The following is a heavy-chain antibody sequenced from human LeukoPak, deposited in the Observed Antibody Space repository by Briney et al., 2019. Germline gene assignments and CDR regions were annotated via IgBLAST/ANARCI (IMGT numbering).Heavy chain of an antibody. CDR1: GYTFSNYG. V-gene: IGHV1-18*01. J-gene: IGHJ2*01. CDR2: ISPYNGNT. Sequence: ASAKVSCKASGYTFSNYGISWVRQAPGQGLEWMGWISPYNGNTDYAQKLQGRVTMTTDTSTTTGYMELRSLRSDDTAVYYCARGWLQPYWYFDLWGRGTVVTVSS. CDR3: ARGWLQPYWYFDL. D-gene: IGHD5-24*01.